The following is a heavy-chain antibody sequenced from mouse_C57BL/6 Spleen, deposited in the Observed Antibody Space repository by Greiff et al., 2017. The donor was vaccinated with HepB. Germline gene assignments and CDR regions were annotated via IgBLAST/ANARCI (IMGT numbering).Heavy chain of an antibody. V-gene: IGHV1-42*01. CDR3: ARYGGYDAAWFAY. CDR1: GYSFTGYY. J-gene: IGHJ3*01. D-gene: IGHD2-2*01. CDR2: INPSTGGT. Sequence: EVQLQQSGPELVKPGASVKISCKASGYSFTGYYMNWVKQSPEKSLEWIGEINPSTGGTTYNQKFKAKATLTVDKSSSTAYMQLKSLTSEDSAVYSCARYGGYDAAWFAYWGQGTLVTVSA.